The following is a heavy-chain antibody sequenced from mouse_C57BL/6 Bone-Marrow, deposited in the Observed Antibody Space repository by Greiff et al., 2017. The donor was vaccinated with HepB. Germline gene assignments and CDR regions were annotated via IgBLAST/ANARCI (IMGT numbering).Heavy chain of an antibody. Sequence: EVKVEESEGGLVQPGSSMKLSCTASGFTFSDYYMAWVRQVPEKGLEWVANINYDGSSTYYLDSLKSRFIISRDNAKNILYLQMSSLKSEDTATYYCARDPHYYGTLYWYFDVWGTGTTVTVSS. V-gene: IGHV5-16*01. CDR1: GFTFSDYY. J-gene: IGHJ1*03. CDR3: ARDPHYYGTLYWYFDV. D-gene: IGHD1-1*01. CDR2: INYDGSST.